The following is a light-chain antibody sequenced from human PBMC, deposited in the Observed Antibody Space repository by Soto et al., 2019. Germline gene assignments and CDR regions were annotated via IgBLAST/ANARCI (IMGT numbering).Light chain of an antibody. Sequence: IVVAESPTALAWSTVDRATISCGASQSVSSSYVACHQKKAGLAPRLLFYEASCRATGLPNMFGGSGCRKDITTTSSGLRAEDCSEYCHQLSSSVPTFGLGTKVDIK. J-gene: IGKJ3*01. CDR2: EAS. CDR3: QLSSSVPT. CDR1: QSVSSSY. V-gene: IGKV3D-20*01.